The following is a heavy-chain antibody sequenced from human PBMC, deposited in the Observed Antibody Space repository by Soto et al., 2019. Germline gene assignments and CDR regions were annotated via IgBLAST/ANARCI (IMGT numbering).Heavy chain of an antibody. V-gene: IGHV4-59*01. J-gene: IGHJ4*02. CDR2: IYYSGST. Sequence: QVQLQESGPGLVKPSETLSLTCTVSGGSISSYYWSWIRQPPGKGLEWIGYIYYSGSTNYNPSLKSRVTISVDTSKNQFSLKLSSVTAADTAVYYCARVGDILTGYEYYFDYWGQGTLVTVSS. CDR1: GGSISSYY. CDR3: ARVGDILTGYEYYFDY. D-gene: IGHD3-9*01.